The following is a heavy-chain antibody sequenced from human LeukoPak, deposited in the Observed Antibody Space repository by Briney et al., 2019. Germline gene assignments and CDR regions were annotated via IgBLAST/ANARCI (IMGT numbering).Heavy chain of an antibody. V-gene: IGHV4-4*07. CDR3: ARRDISSGWSLHS. J-gene: IGHJ4*02. D-gene: IGHD6-19*01. CDR2: IRSSGST. Sequence: SETLSLTCTVSGGSINNYHWSWIRQPAGKGLEWIAQIRSSGSTNYNPPLKSRVTMSIDTPENQLSLTLTSVTAADTAVYYCARRDISSGWSLHSWGQGTLVTVSS. CDR1: GGSINNYH.